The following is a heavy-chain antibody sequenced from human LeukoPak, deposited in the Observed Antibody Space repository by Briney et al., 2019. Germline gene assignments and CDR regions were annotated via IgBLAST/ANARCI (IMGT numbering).Heavy chain of an antibody. J-gene: IGHJ4*02. CDR2: ISYDGNAK. D-gene: IGHD4-23*01. V-gene: IGHV3-30*04. CDR1: RFTFGAYA. Sequence: GGSLRLSCAASRFTFGAYAMHWVRQAPGKGLEWLAIISYDGNAKYYTDSVKGRFTISRDNSKNTLSLQMNSLRPEDTAVYYCARDQGDYGGNLSFDYWGQGTLVTVSS. CDR3: ARDQGDYGGNLSFDY.